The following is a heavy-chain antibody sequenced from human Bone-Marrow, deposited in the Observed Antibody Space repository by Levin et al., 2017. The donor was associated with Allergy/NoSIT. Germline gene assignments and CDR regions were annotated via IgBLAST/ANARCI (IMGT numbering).Heavy chain of an antibody. CDR2: IYSGGST. D-gene: IGHD3-10*01. V-gene: IGHV3-53*01. CDR1: GFTVSSNY. J-gene: IGHJ4*02. CDR3: ARGWFGELLSR. Sequence: GGSLRLSCAASGFTVSSNYMSWVRQAPGKGPEWVSVIYSGGSTYYADSVKGRFTISRDNSKNTLYLQMNSLRAEDTAVYYCARGWFGELLSRCGQGTLVTVSS.